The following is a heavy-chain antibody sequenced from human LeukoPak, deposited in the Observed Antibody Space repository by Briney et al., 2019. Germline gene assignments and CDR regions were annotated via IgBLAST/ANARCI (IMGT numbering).Heavy chain of an antibody. CDR2: IIPIFGTA. CDR3: AHPAWSRTYYYGMDV. Sequence: GASVNVSCKASGGTFSSYAISWVRQAPGQGLEWMGGIIPIFGTANYAQKFQGRVTITADESTSTAYMELSSLRSEDTAVYYCAHPAWSRTYYYGMDVWGQGTTVTVSS. D-gene: IGHD1-14*01. J-gene: IGHJ6*02. CDR1: GGTFSSYA. V-gene: IGHV1-69*13.